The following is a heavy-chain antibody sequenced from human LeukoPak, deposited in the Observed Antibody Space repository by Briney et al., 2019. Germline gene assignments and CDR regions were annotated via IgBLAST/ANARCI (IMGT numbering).Heavy chain of an antibody. CDR1: GFSFSSYS. Sequence: GGSLRLSCAASGFSFSSYSMNWVRQAPGKGLEWVSSISPSSSYIYYADSVKGRFTISRDNAKNSLFLQMTSLKAEDTALYYCATDDGAVPGPDFEYWGQGTLVTVSS. D-gene: IGHD6-19*01. CDR2: ISPSSSYI. CDR3: ATDDGAVPGPDFEY. V-gene: IGHV3-21*01. J-gene: IGHJ4*02.